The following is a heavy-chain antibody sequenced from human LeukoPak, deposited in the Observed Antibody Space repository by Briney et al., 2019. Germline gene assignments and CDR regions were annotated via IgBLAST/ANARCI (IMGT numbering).Heavy chain of an antibody. CDR1: GYSFTSYW. D-gene: IGHD6-19*01. CDR2: IYSVDADS. J-gene: IGHJ4*02. Sequence: GESLKISCKGSGYSFTSYWIGWVRQVPGKGLEWMGIIYSVDADSRYSRSFQGKGTIAADKSNSTAYLQWSSMKASDTAMYYCARLGGSGWYRESQPFDYWGQGTLVTVSS. V-gene: IGHV5-51*01. CDR3: ARLGGSGWYRESQPFDY.